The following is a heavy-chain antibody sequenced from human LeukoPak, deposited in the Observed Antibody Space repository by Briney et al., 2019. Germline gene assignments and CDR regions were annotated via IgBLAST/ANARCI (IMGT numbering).Heavy chain of an antibody. V-gene: IGHV3-23*01. Sequence: GGSLRLSCAASGFTFSNYAMSWVRQAPGKGLEWVSVISGSGGSTYYADSVKGRFTISRDNSKNTLYLQMNSLRAEDTAVYYCAKAGRGITGTPFDYWGQGTLVTVSS. CDR2: ISGSGGST. D-gene: IGHD1-20*01. J-gene: IGHJ4*02. CDR1: GFTFSNYA. CDR3: AKAGRGITGTPFDY.